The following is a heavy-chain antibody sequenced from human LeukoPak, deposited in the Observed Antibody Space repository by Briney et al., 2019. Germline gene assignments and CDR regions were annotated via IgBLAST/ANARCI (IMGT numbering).Heavy chain of an antibody. Sequence: GGSLRLSCAASGFTFSSYWMHWVRQAPGKGLVWVSRINSDGSSTSYADSVKGRFTISRDNAKNTLYLRMNSLRAEDTAVYYCARATLGYCSGGNCYSDAFDFWGQGTMVSVSS. J-gene: IGHJ3*01. D-gene: IGHD2-15*01. V-gene: IGHV3-74*01. CDR2: INSDGSST. CDR1: GFTFSSYW. CDR3: ARATLGYCSGGNCYSDAFDF.